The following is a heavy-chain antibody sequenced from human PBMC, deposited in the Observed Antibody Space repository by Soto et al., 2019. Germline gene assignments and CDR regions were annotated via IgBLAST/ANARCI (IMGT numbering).Heavy chain of an antibody. V-gene: IGHV4-39*01. CDR3: ARQRTTVVTQAYFDH. CDR1: GESISSSSYY. D-gene: IGHD2-21*02. Sequence: SETLSLTCIVSGESISSSSYYWGWIRQPPGKGLEWIGSIYYSGRTYYNPSFKSRVTISIDTSKNQFSLELSSVTATDTAVYYCARQRTTVVTQAYFDHWGQGALVTVPQ. CDR2: IYYSGRT. J-gene: IGHJ4*02.